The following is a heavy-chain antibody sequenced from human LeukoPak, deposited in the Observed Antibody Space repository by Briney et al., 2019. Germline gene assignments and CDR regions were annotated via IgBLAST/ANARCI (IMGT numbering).Heavy chain of an antibody. CDR2: ISGSGGST. CDR1: GFTFSSYA. D-gene: IGHD3-22*01. V-gene: IGHV3-23*01. CDR3: AKPRRDRNYDSSGYPSYFDY. Sequence: GSLRLSCAASGFTFSSYAMSWVRQAPGKGLEWVSAISGSGGSTYYADSVKGRFTISRDNSKNTLYLQMNSLRAEDTAVYYCAKPRRDRNYDSSGYPSYFDYWGQGTLVTVSS. J-gene: IGHJ4*02.